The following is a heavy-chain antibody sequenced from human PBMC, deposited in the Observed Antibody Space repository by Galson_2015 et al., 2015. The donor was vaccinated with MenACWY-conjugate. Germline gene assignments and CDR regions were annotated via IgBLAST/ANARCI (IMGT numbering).Heavy chain of an antibody. CDR2: IYPGDSDT. D-gene: IGHD5-18*01. V-gene: IGHV5-51*01. CDR3: ARPSAAAAMGKYYYYGMDV. CDR1: GYSFTSYW. Sequence: QSGAEVKKPGESLKISCKGSGYSFTSYWIGWVRQMPGKGLEWMGIIYPGDSDTRYSPSFQGQVTISADKSISTAYLQWSSLKASDTAMYYCARPSAAAAMGKYYYYGMDVWGQGTTVPVSS. J-gene: IGHJ6*02.